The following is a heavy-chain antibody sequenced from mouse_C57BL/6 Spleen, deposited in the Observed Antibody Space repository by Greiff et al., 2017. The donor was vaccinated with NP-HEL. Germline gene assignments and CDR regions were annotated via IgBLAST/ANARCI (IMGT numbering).Heavy chain of an antibody. CDR3: ALDSSGSVAFGY. J-gene: IGHJ3*01. CDR2: IDPSDSFS. D-gene: IGHD3-2*02. V-gene: IGHV1-50*01. CDR1: GYTFTSYW. Sequence: VQLQQPGAELVKPGASVKLSCKASGYTFTSYWMQWVKQRPGHGLEWIGEIDPSDSFSNYNQKFKGKATLTVDKSSSTAYMKLRSLTSEDSEAYYYALDSSGSVAFGYWGQGILVTVSA.